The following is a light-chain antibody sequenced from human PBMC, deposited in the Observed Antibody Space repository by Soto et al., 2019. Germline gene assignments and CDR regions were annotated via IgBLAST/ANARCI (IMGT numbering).Light chain of an antibody. CDR1: QSVSSRY. CDR2: GAS. Sequence: EIVLAQSPGTLSLSPGERATLSCRASQSVSSRYLAWYQQKPGQAPRPLIYGASSRVTGIPDRFSGSGSGTDFTLTISRLEPEDFAVYYCQQYGNSPPYTFGQGPRWIS. J-gene: IGKJ2*01. V-gene: IGKV3-20*01. CDR3: QQYGNSPPYT.